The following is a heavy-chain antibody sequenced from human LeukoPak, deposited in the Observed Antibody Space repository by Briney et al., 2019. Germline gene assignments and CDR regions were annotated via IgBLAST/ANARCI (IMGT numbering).Heavy chain of an antibody. J-gene: IGHJ6*02. Sequence: GGSLRLSCTASGFTFGDYAMSWFRQAPGKGLEWVSAISGSGGSTYYADSVKGRFTISRDNSKNTLYLQMNSLRAEDTAVYYCARGNGGMDVWGQGTTVTVSS. CDR2: ISGSGGST. CDR3: ARGNGGMDV. D-gene: IGHD2-8*01. CDR1: GFTFGDYA. V-gene: IGHV3-23*01.